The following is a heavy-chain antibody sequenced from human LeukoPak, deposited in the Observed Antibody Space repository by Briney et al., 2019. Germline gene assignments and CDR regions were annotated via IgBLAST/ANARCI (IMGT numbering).Heavy chain of an antibody. V-gene: IGHV4-34*01. J-gene: IGHJ6*03. Sequence: PSETLSLTCAVYGGSLSGYYWSWIRQPPGKGLEWIGEINHSGSTNYNPSLKSRVTISVDTSKNQFSLKLSSVTAADTAVYYCARRRIYYGSGSYYYYYYMDVWGKGTTVTISS. CDR3: ARRRIYYGSGSYYYYYYMDV. CDR1: GGSLSGYY. CDR2: INHSGST. D-gene: IGHD3-10*01.